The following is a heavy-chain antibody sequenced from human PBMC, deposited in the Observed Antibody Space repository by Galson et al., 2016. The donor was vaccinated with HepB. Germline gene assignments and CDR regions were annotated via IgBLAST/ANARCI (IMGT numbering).Heavy chain of an antibody. Sequence: SLRLSCAASGFTFSNHAMHWVRQAPGKGLEWVAVISFDGSDERNAESVKGRFTISRDNSRNTLYLQMNSLRAEDTAVYYCARPYRSSPVTSDYYYGMDVWGQGTTVTVSS. J-gene: IGHJ6*02. V-gene: IGHV3-30*04. CDR3: ARPYRSSPVTSDYYYGMDV. D-gene: IGHD6-6*01. CDR2: ISFDGSDE. CDR1: GFTFSNHA.